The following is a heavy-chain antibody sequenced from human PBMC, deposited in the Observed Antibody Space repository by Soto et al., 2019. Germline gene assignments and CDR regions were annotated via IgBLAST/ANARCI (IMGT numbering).Heavy chain of an antibody. CDR2: IYYSGST. CDR1: GGSISSYY. CDR3: ARQPPALRYFAWLSRDYYYGMDV. Sequence: QVQLQESGPGLVKPSETLSLTCTVSGGSISSYYWSWIRQPPGKGLEWIGYIYYSGSTNYNPSLKSRVTISVDPSKNQFSLKLSSVTAADTAVYYCARQPPALRYFAWLSRDYYYGMDVWGQGTTVTVSS. V-gene: IGHV4-59*01. D-gene: IGHD3-9*01. J-gene: IGHJ6*02.